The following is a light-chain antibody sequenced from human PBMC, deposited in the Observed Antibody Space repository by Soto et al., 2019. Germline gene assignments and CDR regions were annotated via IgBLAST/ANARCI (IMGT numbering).Light chain of an antibody. Sequence: QSALTQPASVSGSPGQSITISCTGTSSDVGGYNYVSWYQQHPGKAPKLMIYEVSNRPSGVSNRFSGSKSGHTASLTISGLQSEDEAHYFCTSYKSSTTLDVFGTGTKVTVL. CDR2: EVS. J-gene: IGLJ1*01. CDR3: TSYKSSTTLDV. CDR1: SSDVGGYNY. V-gene: IGLV2-14*01.